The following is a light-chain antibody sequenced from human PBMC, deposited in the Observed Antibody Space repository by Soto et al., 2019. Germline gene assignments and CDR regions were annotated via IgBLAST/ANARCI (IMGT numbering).Light chain of an antibody. CDR1: QNVLSN. V-gene: IGKV3-15*01. J-gene: IGKJ5*01. Sequence: VFTPSPATLSVSPGERATLSCRASQNVLSNLAWYQQKPGQAPRLLIYGASTRATGLPARFSGSGSGTQFTLTISSLQSEDFAVYFCQQYNNWPITFGQGTRLEIK. CDR2: GAS. CDR3: QQYNNWPIT.